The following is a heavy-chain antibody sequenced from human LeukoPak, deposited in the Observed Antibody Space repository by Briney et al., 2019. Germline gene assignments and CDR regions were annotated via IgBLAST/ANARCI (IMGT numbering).Heavy chain of an antibody. J-gene: IGHJ4*02. CDR2: INPNSGGT. CDR1: GYTFTGYY. CDR3: ARRPPKYRVVVMDDY. V-gene: IGHV1-2*02. Sequence: APVKVSCKASGYTFTGYYMHWVRQAPGQGLEWMGWINPNSGGTNYAQKFQGRVTMTRDTSISTAYMELSSLRSEDTAVYYCARRPPKYRVVVMDDYWGQGTLVTVSS. D-gene: IGHD3-22*01.